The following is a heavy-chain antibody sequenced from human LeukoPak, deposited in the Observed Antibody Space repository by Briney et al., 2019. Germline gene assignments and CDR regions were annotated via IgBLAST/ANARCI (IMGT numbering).Heavy chain of an antibody. CDR1: GGSISSYY. CDR2: IYTSGST. J-gene: IGHJ4*02. Sequence: SETLSLTCTVPGGSISSYYWSWIRQPAGKGLEWIGRIYTSGSTNYNPSLKSRVTMSVDTSKNQFSLKLSSVTAADTAVYYCARDSYYYGSGSYSLDYWGQGTLVTVSS. V-gene: IGHV4-4*07. CDR3: ARDSYYYGSGSYSLDY. D-gene: IGHD3-10*01.